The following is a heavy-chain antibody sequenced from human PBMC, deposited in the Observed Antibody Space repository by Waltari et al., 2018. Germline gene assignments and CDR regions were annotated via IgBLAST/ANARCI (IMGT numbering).Heavy chain of an antibody. CDR1: GGSFSGYY. J-gene: IGHJ4*02. V-gene: IGHV4-34*01. CDR3: ARHGRIRAVALIDY. D-gene: IGHD2-15*01. Sequence: QVQLQQWGAGLMKPSETLSLTCAVYGGSFSGYYWTWIRQPPGKGLEWIGEINDSGSTNDKSSLKTRVSISLDTSKNQFSLKLTSVTAADTALYYCARHGRIRAVALIDYWGQGTLVTVSS. CDR2: INDSGST.